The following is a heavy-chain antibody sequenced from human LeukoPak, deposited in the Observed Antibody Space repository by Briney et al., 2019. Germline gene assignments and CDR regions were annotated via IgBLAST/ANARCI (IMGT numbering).Heavy chain of an antibody. CDR3: AKRIQSAMAMGY. CDR1: GFTFGDYA. Sequence: GRSLRLSCTASGFTFGDYAMNWFRQAPGKGLEWVATIKQDGSEKYYVDSVKGRFTISRDNSKNTMYLQMNSLRAEDTAVYYCAKRIQSAMAMGYWGQGTLVTVSS. D-gene: IGHD5-18*01. J-gene: IGHJ4*02. V-gene: IGHV3-7*03. CDR2: IKQDGSEK.